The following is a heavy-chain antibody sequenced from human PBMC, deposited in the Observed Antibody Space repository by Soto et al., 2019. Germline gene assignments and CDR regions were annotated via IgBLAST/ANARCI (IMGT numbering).Heavy chain of an antibody. CDR2: ISGIRDYI. CDR3: AREGVHSYHECYFDY. J-gene: IGHJ4*03. D-gene: IGHD3-10*01. CDR1: RFTFSDYA. Sequence: GGSVRLSCAASRFTFSDYALHWVRRAPGKGLEWVSSISGIRDYIRYADLVKGRFTISRDNAKTSLYLQMNSLTAEDTAVYYCAREGVHSYHECYFDYWGQAHLRTVST. V-gene: IGHV3-21*06.